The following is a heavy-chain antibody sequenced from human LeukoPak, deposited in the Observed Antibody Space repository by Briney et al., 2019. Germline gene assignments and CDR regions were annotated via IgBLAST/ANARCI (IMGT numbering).Heavy chain of an antibody. CDR3: AKDSPARGPFDI. V-gene: IGHV3-23*01. CDR1: GFTFSSYG. D-gene: IGHD6-25*01. Sequence: GGSLRLSCAASGFTFSSYGMHWVRQAPGKGLEWVSVISGTGGSTYYADSVKGRFTISRDNSKNTLYLQMNSLRAEDTAVYYCAKDSPARGPFDIRGQGTMVTVSS. J-gene: IGHJ3*02. CDR2: ISGTGGST.